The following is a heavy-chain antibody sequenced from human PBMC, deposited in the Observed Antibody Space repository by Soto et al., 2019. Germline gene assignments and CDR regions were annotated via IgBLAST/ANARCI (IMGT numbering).Heavy chain of an antibody. CDR3: ARRGGSSSGYYYYAMDV. Sequence: SSETLSLTCSVSSDSMNSGGYYWSWIRQHPGKGLEWIVYIYSNGDTYYNPSLKSRVTISVDTSKNQFSLNLTSVTAADTAVYYCARRGGSSSGYYYYAMDVWGQGTTVTVSS. V-gene: IGHV4-31*03. CDR1: SDSMNSGGYY. CDR2: IYSNGDT. J-gene: IGHJ6*02. D-gene: IGHD6-6*01.